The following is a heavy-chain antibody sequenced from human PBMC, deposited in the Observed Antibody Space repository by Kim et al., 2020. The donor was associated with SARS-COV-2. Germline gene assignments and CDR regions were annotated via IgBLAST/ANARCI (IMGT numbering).Heavy chain of an antibody. V-gene: IGHV3-30*07. Sequence: ADPVKGRFTNSRDNSKNPLYLQMNSLRAENTAVYYCARDPGTPLYYYYMDVWGKGTTVTVSS. CDR3: ARDPGTPLYYYYMDV. J-gene: IGHJ6*03. D-gene: IGHD1-1*01.